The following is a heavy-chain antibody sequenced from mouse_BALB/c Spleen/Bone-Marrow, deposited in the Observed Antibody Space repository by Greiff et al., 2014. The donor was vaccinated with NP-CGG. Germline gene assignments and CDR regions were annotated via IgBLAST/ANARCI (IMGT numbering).Heavy chain of an antibody. V-gene: IGHV1-5*01. J-gene: IGHJ2*01. D-gene: IGHD2-1*01. Sequence: EVQLQQSGTVLARPGASVKMSCKASGSTFTSYWMHWVKQRPGQGLEWIGVTYPGNNDSRYNRKFNDKAKLTAVTSTNTAYMQLSSLTYEDSAVYYCAGYGNYVFDYWGQGTTLTVSS. CDR3: AGYGNYVFDY. CDR2: TYPGNNDS. CDR1: GSTFTSYW.